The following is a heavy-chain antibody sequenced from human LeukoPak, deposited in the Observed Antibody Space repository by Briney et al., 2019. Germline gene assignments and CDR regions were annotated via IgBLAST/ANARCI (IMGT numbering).Heavy chain of an antibody. J-gene: IGHJ4*02. CDR3: ARAGSGGYHNGGYFDY. CDR1: GYTFTGYY. D-gene: IGHD1-26*01. V-gene: IGHV1-2*02. Sequence: GASVTVSCKASGYTFTGYYMHWVRQAPGQGLEWMGWINPNSGGTNYAQKFQGRVTMTRDTSISTAYMELSRLRSDDTAVYYCARAGSGGYHNGGYFDYWGQGTLVTVSS. CDR2: INPNSGGT.